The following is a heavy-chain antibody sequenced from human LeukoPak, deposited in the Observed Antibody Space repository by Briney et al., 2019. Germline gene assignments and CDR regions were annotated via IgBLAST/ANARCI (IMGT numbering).Heavy chain of an antibody. CDR3: ARGPKDPPARSMVRGVWAWFDP. J-gene: IGHJ5*02. CDR1: GDSVSSNSAA. D-gene: IGHD3-10*01. Sequence: SQTLSLTCAISGDSVSSNSAAWNWIRQSPSRGLEWLGNTYYRSKWYNEYAESVKSRITVNPDTSRNQFSLQLNSVTPEDTAVYYCARGPKDPPARSMVRGVWAWFDPWGQGTLVTVSS. V-gene: IGHV6-1*01. CDR2: TYYRSKWYN.